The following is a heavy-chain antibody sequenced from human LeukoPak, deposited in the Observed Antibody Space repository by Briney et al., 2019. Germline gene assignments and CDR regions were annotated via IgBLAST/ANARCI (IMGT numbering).Heavy chain of an antibody. CDR2: IYTSGST. CDR1: GGSISSGSYY. CDR3: ASIAAAGTLDY. D-gene: IGHD6-13*01. Sequence: PSETLSLTCTVSGGSISSGSYYWSWIRQPAGKGLEWIGRIYTSGSTNYNPSLKSRVTISVDTSKNQFSLKLSSVTAADTAVYYCASIAAAGTLDYWAQGTLVTVSS. J-gene: IGHJ4*02. V-gene: IGHV4-61*02.